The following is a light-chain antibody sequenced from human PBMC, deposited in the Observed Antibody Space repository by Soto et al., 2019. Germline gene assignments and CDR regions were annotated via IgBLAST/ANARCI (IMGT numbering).Light chain of an antibody. CDR2: AAS. Sequence: MTQSPATLSVSPGERATLSCRASQGIANYLGWYQQKPGKAPKLLIYAASSLQSGVPSRFSGSGSGTDSTLTISSLQPEDFATYYCLQDYNYPRTFGQGTKVDI. V-gene: IGKV1-6*01. CDR1: QGIANY. CDR3: LQDYNYPRT. J-gene: IGKJ1*01.